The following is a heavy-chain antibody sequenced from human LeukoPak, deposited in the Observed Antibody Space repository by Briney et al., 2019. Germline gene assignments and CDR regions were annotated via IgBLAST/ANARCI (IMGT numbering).Heavy chain of an antibody. D-gene: IGHD2-2*01. CDR1: GFTFSSYW. CDR2: IKEDGNEK. J-gene: IGHJ4*02. V-gene: IGHV3-7*01. CDR3: ASDGGYCSSTSCYPGGYYFDY. Sequence: GGSLRLSCAGSGFTFSSYWMGWVRQAPGKGLEWVANIKEDGNEKYHVDSVRGRFTISRDNAKNSLYLQMNSLRAEDTAVYYCASDGGYCSSTSCYPGGYYFDYWGQGTLVTVSS.